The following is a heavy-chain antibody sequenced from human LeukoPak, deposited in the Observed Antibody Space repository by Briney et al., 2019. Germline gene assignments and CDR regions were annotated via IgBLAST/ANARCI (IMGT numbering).Heavy chain of an antibody. D-gene: IGHD6-19*01. CDR2: IYTSGST. CDR1: GGSISSYY. J-gene: IGHJ6*02. CDR3: ARGGGSSGWSYYYYYYGMDV. V-gene: IGHV4-4*07. Sequence: PSETLSLTCTVSGGSISSYYWSWIRQPAGKGLEWIGRIYTSGSTNYNPSLKSRVTISVDTSKNQFSLKLSSVTAADTAVYYCARGGGSSGWSYYYYYYGMDVWGQGTTVTVSS.